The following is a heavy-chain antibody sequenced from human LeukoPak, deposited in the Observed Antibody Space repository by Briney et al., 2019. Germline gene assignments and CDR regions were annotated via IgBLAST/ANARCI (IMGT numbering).Heavy chain of an antibody. V-gene: IGHV3-21*01. CDR2: ISSSSSYI. D-gene: IGHD3-16*01. J-gene: IGHJ6*02. CDR3: ARVVGPPGQPLYGMDV. CDR1: GFTFSSYS. Sequence: GGSLRLSCAASGFTFSSYSMNWVRQAPGKGLEWVSSISSSSSYIYYADSVKGRFTISRANAKNSLYLKMTGLRAEDTAVYYCARVVGPPGQPLYGMDVWGQGTTVTVSS.